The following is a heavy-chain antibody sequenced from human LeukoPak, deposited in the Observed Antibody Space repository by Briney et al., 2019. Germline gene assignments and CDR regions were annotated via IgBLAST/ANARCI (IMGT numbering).Heavy chain of an antibody. Sequence: EASVKVSCKASGYTFTSYYLHWVRQAPGQGLEWMGIINPSGASGGSTNYAQKFQGRITMTRDTSTSTVYMELSSLRSEDTAVYYWARIYDSSGYYGYWGQGTLVTVSS. CDR1: GYTFTSYY. V-gene: IGHV1-46*01. D-gene: IGHD3-22*01. J-gene: IGHJ4*02. CDR3: ARIYDSSGYYGY. CDR2: INPSGASGGST.